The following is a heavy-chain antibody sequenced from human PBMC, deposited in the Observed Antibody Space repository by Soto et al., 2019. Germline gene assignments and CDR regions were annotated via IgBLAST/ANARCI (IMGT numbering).Heavy chain of an antibody. V-gene: IGHV1-2*02. D-gene: IGHD2-15*01. CDR2: INPNSGGT. J-gene: IGHJ5*02. Sequence: ASVKVFCKASGYTFTGYYMHWVRQAPGQGLEWMGWINPNSGGTNYAQKFQGRVTMTRDTSISTAYMELSRLRSDDTAVYYCAXXXQNIASVDXDIRPPNRLESRPITNTWFDPWGQGDLVTVSS. CDR3: AXXXQNIASVDXDIRPPNRLESRPITNTWFDP. CDR1: GYTFTGYY.